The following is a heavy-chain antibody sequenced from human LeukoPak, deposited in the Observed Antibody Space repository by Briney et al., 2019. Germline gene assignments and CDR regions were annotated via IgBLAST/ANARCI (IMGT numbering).Heavy chain of an antibody. V-gene: IGHV4-39*01. J-gene: IGHJ4*02. CDR3: ARQGLRYFDWLLDY. CDR2: IYYSGST. Sequence: SETLSLTCTVSGGSISSGGYYWSWIRQHPGKGLEWIGYIYYSGSTYYNPSLKSRVTISVDTSKNQFSLKLSSVTAADTAVYYCARQGLRYFDWLLDYWGQGTLVTVSS. D-gene: IGHD3-9*01. CDR1: GGSISSGGYY.